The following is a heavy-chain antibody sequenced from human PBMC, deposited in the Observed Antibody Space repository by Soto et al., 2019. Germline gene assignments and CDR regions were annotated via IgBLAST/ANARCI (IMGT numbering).Heavy chain of an antibody. Sequence: SETLSLTCAVYSGSFSGHYWSWIRQPPGKGLEWIGEINHSGSTNYNPSLKSRVTLSVDTSKNQFSLKLNSVTAADTAVYYCARAVGSSGDYFDYWGQGTLVTVSS. D-gene: IGHD3-10*01. CDR2: INHSGST. J-gene: IGHJ4*02. CDR1: SGSFSGHY. CDR3: ARAVGSSGDYFDY. V-gene: IGHV4-34*01.